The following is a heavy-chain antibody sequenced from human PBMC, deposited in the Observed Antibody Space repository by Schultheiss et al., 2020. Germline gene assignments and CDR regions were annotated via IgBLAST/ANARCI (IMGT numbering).Heavy chain of an antibody. Sequence: SETLSLTCAVYGGSFSGYYWSWIRQPPGKGLEWIGYIYYSGSTNYNPSLKSRVTISVDTSKNQFSLKLSSVTAADTAVYYCARLGSSSWYWFDPWGQGTLVTVSS. J-gene: IGHJ5*02. V-gene: IGHV4-59*08. CDR2: IYYSGST. CDR3: ARLGSSSWYWFDP. CDR1: GGSFSGYY. D-gene: IGHD6-13*01.